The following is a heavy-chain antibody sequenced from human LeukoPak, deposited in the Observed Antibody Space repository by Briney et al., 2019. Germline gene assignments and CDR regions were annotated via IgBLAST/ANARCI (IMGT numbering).Heavy chain of an antibody. D-gene: IGHD3-9*01. CDR3: AKRDYDILTGYSNDAFDI. V-gene: IGHV3-23*01. Sequence: GGSLRLPCAASGFTFGSYAMSWVRQAPGKGLEWVSAISGSGGSTYYADSVKGRFTISRDNSKNTLYLQMNSLRAEDTAVYYCAKRDYDILTGYSNDAFDIWGQGTMVTVSS. CDR1: GFTFGSYA. J-gene: IGHJ3*02. CDR2: ISGSGGST.